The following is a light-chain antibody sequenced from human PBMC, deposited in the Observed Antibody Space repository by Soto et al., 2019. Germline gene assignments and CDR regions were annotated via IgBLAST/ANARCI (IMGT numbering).Light chain of an antibody. CDR1: SSNIGAGYG. V-gene: IGLV1-40*01. CDR3: HSYDSRLNCYV. CDR2: GNN. Sequence: QSVLTQPPSVSGAPGQRVTISCTGSSSNIGAGYGVHWYQQLPGAAPKLLIHGNNNRPSGVPDRFSGSKSDTSASLAITGLQADDEADYYCHSYDSRLNCYVFGTGTKMTVL. J-gene: IGLJ1*01.